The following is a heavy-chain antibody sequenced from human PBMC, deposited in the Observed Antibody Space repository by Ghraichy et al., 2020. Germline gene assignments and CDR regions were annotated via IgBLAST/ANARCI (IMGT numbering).Heavy chain of an antibody. CDR3: AREGGPYCSGGSCYI. CDR2: IYHSGST. Sequence: SETLSLTCTVSGYSISSGYYWGWIRQPPGKGLEWIGSIYHSGSTYYNPSLKSRVTISVDTSKNQFSLKLSSVTAADTAVYYCAREGGPYCSGGSCYIWGQGTLVTGSS. V-gene: IGHV4-38-2*02. CDR1: GYSISSGYY. D-gene: IGHD2-15*01. J-gene: IGHJ4*02.